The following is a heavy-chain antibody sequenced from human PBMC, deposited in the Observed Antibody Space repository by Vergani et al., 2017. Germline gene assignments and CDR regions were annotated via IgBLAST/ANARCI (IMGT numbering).Heavy chain of an antibody. V-gene: IGHV3-73*02. CDR3: TRTAYDGVDY. Sequence: EVQLVESGGGLVQPGGSLKLSCAASGFTFSGSAMHWVRQASGKGLEWVGRIRSKANSYATAYAASVKGRFTISRDDSKNTAYLQMNSLKTEDTAVYYCTRTAYDGVDYWGQGTLVTVSS. J-gene: IGHJ4*02. CDR1: GFTFSGSA. CDR2: IRSKANSYAT. D-gene: IGHD5-12*01.